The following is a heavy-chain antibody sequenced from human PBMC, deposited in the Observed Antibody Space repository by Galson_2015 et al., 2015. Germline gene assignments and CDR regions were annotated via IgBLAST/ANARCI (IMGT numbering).Heavy chain of an antibody. CDR2: ICWDSVRV. V-gene: IGHV3-9*01. CDR1: GFTFDDYA. D-gene: IGHD3-9*01. CDR3: AKDIARNYDVLTGTRRRKNYHYHGLDV. Sequence: SLRLSCAASGFTFDDYAMYWVRQAPGKGLEWVSTICWDSVRVDYAGSVEGRFTISRDNVKNSLYLQMNRLRPEDTALYYCAKDIARNYDVLTGTRRRKNYHYHGLDVWGQGTTVTVSS. J-gene: IGHJ6*02.